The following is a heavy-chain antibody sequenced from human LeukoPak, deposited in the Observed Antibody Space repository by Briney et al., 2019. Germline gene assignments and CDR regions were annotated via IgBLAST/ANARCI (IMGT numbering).Heavy chain of an antibody. J-gene: IGHJ4*02. Sequence: SQTLSLTCAISGDSVSSNTAAWYWIRQSPSRGLEWLGRTYYRSRWYYEYAVPVRSRITINADTSKNHFSLQLNSVTPDDTAVYYCARDPSGDQGLDSWGQGTLVTVSS. CDR1: GDSVSSNTAA. V-gene: IGHV6-1*01. CDR2: TYYRSRWYY. CDR3: ARDPSGDQGLDS. D-gene: IGHD3-10*01.